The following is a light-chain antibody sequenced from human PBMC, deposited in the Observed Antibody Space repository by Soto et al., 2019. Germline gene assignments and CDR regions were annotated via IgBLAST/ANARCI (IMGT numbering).Light chain of an antibody. CDR2: RAS. CDR1: QDIGTW. Sequence: DRVTITCRASQDIGTWLAWYQQKPEKAPKVLIYRASHLESGVPSRFSASGSGTEFSLTINSLQADDFATYYCQQYHIYSWTFGQGTKVDIK. CDR3: QQYHIYSWT. V-gene: IGKV1-5*03. J-gene: IGKJ1*01.